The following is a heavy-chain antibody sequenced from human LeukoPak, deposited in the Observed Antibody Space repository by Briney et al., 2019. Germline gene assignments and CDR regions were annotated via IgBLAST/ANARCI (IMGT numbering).Heavy chain of an antibody. V-gene: IGHV3-53*01. CDR2: IYADGNT. D-gene: IGHD4-17*01. CDR3: ARDSYGDANFDK. CDR1: GFIVNTNY. Sequence: GGSLRLSCAAAGFIVNTNYIRWVRQAPGKGLEWVSFIYADGNTYYADSVKGRFTISRDISKNAVFLQMNSLRAEDTAVYYCARDSYGDANFDKWGQGTLVTVSS. J-gene: IGHJ4*02.